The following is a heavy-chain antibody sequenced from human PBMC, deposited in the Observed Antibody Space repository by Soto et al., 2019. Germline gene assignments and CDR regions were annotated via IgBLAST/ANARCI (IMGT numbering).Heavy chain of an antibody. J-gene: IGHJ6*02. CDR2: INPNSGGT. CDR1: GYTFTGYY. V-gene: IGHV1-2*02. D-gene: IGHD2-21*02. CDR3: ARDLDAYCGGDCYADYGMDV. Sequence: VKVSCKASGYTFTGYYMHWVRQAPGQGLERMGWINPNSGGTNYAQKFQGRVTMTRDTSISTAYMELSRLRSDDTAVYYCARDLDAYCGGDCYADYGMDVWGQGTTVTVSS.